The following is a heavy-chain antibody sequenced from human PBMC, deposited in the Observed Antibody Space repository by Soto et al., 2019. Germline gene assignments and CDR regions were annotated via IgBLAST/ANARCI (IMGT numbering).Heavy chain of an antibody. CDR3: AKDTLEWLIAFDY. D-gene: IGHD3-3*01. CDR2: ISGSGGST. V-gene: IGHV3-23*01. Sequence: GGSLRLSCAASGFTFISYAMSWVRQAPGKGLEWVSAISGSGGSTYYADSVKGRFTISRDNSKNTLYLQMNSLRAEDTAVYYCAKDTLEWLIAFDYWGQGTLVTVSS. J-gene: IGHJ4*02. CDR1: GFTFISYA.